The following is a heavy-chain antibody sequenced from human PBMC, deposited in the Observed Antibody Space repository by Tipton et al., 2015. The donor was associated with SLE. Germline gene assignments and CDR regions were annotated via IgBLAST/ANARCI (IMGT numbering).Heavy chain of an antibody. CDR3: ARGLFVVVTAIGYFDY. Sequence: LRLSCTVSGGSISSHYWSWIRQPPGKGLEWIGYIYYSGSTYYNPSLKSRVTISVDTSKNQFSLKLSSVTAADTAVYYCARGLFVVVTAIGYFDYWGQGTLVTVSS. CDR2: IYYSGST. J-gene: IGHJ4*02. CDR1: GGSISSHY. V-gene: IGHV4-59*11. D-gene: IGHD2-21*02.